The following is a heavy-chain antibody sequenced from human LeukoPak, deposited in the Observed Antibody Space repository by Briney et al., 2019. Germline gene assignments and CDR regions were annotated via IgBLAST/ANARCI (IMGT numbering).Heavy chain of an antibody. CDR1: GFTVSSYG. D-gene: IGHD3-3*01. J-gene: IGHJ4*02. CDR3: TRRYYDFWSGYPDDY. CDR2: IRSKAYGGTT. V-gene: IGHV3-49*04. Sequence: GGSLRLSCAASGFTVSSYGMTWVRLAPGKGLEWVGFIRSKAYGGTTEYAASVKGRFTISRDDSKSIAYLQMNSLKTEDTAVYYCTRRYYDFWSGYPDDYWGQGTLVTVSS.